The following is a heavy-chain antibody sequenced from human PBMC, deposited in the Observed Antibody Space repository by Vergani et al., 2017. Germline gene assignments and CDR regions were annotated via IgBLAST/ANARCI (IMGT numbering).Heavy chain of an antibody. V-gene: IGHV4-59*01. CDR3: ARSSSRYQLLP. CDR1: GGSISSYY. Sequence: QVQLQESGPGLVKPSKTLSLTCTVSGGSISSYYWSWIRQPPGKGLEWIGYIYYSGSTNYNPSLKSRVTISVDTSKNQFSLKLSSVTAADTAVYYCARSSSRYQLLPWGQGTLVTVSS. D-gene: IGHD2-2*01. CDR2: IYYSGST. J-gene: IGHJ5*02.